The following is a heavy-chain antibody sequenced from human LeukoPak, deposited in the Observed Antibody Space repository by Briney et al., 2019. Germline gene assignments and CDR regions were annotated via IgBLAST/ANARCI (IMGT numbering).Heavy chain of an antibody. CDR2: IYHSGST. J-gene: IGHJ4*02. Sequence: PSETLSLTCTVSGYSISSGYYWGWIRQPPGKGLGWIGSIYHSGSTYYNPSLKSRVTISVDTSKNQFSLKLSSVTAADTAVYYCARDHSNFDYWGQGTLVTVSS. V-gene: IGHV4-38-2*02. CDR3: ARDHSNFDY. CDR1: GYSISSGYY. D-gene: IGHD6-13*01.